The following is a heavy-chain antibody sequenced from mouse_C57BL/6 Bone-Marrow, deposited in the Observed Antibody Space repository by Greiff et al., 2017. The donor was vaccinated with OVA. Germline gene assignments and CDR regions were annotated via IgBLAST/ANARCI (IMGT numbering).Heavy chain of an antibody. CDR1: GYTFTDHT. CDR3: AREGVHGRYAMDY. V-gene: IGHV1-78*01. D-gene: IGHD1-1*01. Sequence: VQLQQSDAELVKPGASVKMSCKASGYTFTDHTIHWMKQRPEQGLEWIGYIYPRDGSTKYNEKFKGKATLTADKSSSTAYMQLNSLTSEDSAVYFCAREGVHGRYAMDYWGQGTSVTVSS. J-gene: IGHJ4*01. CDR2: IYPRDGST.